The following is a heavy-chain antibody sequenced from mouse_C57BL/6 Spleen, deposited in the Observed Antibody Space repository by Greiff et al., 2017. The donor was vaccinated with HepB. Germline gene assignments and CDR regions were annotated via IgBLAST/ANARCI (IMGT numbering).Heavy chain of an antibody. Sequence: EVQLVESGGGLVQPGGSLKLSCAASGFTFSDYYMYWVRQTPEKRLEWVAYISNGGGRTDYPDTVKGRFTIARDNAKNTLYLQMSRLKSEDTAMYYCARGGDGYLLYAMDYWGQGTSVTVSS. D-gene: IGHD2-3*01. CDR3: ARGGDGYLLYAMDY. CDR1: GFTFSDYY. CDR2: ISNGGGRT. J-gene: IGHJ4*01. V-gene: IGHV5-12*01.